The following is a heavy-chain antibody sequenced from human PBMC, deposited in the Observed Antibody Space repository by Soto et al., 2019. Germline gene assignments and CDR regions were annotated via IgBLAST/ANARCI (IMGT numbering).Heavy chain of an antibody. J-gene: IGHJ3*02. Sequence: QVQLVQSGAEVKKPRASVKVSCKASGYTFTSYGIIWVRQAPGQGLEWMGWISAYNGNTNYAQKLQGRVTMTTDNSTSTAYMELRSLRSDDTAVYYYARTVVPAAMGVISYAFDIWGQGTMVTVSS. V-gene: IGHV1-18*01. D-gene: IGHD2-2*01. CDR2: ISAYNGNT. CDR1: GYTFTSYG. CDR3: ARTVVPAAMGVISYAFDI.